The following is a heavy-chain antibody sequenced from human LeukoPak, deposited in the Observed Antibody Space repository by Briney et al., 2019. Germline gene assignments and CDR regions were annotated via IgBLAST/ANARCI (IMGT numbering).Heavy chain of an antibody. V-gene: IGHV3-30*14. Sequence: GSLSLSCAASGFTFSSYAMHWVRQAPGKGLEWVAVISYDGSNKYYADSVKGRFTISRDNSKNTLYLQMNSLRVGDTALYYCAREPEGRLVYAWDNWGQGTLVTVSS. CDR2: ISYDGSNK. D-gene: IGHD2-8*01. CDR3: AREPEGRLVYAWDN. CDR1: GFTFSSYA. J-gene: IGHJ4*02.